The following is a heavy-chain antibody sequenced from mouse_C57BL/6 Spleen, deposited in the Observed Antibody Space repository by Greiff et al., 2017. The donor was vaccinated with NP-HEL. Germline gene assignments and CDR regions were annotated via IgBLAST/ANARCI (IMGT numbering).Heavy chain of an antibody. Sequence: EVQLVESGGDLVKPGGSLKLSCAASGFTFSSYGMSWVRQTPDKRLEWVATISSGGSYTYYLDSVKGRFTISRDNAKNTLYLQMSSLKSEDTAMYYCARHSTVVAHFDYWGQGTTLTVSS. CDR3: ARHSTVVAHFDY. D-gene: IGHD1-1*01. J-gene: IGHJ2*01. CDR1: GFTFSSYG. V-gene: IGHV5-6*01. CDR2: ISSGGSYT.